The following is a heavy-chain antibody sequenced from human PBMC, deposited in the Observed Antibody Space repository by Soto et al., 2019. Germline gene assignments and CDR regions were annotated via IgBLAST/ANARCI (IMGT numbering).Heavy chain of an antibody. CDR3: AKRDVPHSTSNAYFYDH. J-gene: IGHJ4*02. CDR1: GFPFAPST. CDR2: ISVSVGST. Sequence: GSLRLSCGVSGFPFAPSTMSWVRQAPGKGLEWVSTISVSVGSTYSADSVQGRFTVSSDISDNTLFLRMTSLTADDTAVYFCAKRDVPHSTSNAYFYDHWGRGVLVTVSS. D-gene: IGHD2-21*02. V-gene: IGHV3-23*01.